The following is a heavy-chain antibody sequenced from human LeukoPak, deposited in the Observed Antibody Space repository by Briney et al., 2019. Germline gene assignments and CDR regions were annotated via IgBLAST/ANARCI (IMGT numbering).Heavy chain of an antibody. D-gene: IGHD2-15*01. CDR3: ARQDCSGGSCFSGFDP. J-gene: IGHJ5*02. Sequence: PGESLKISCKGSGYSFTSYWIGWVRQMPGKGLEWMGIIYPGDSDTRYSPSFQGQVTISADKSIGTAYLQWSSLKASDTAMYYCARQDCSGGSCFSGFDPWGQGTLVTVSS. CDR2: IYPGDSDT. V-gene: IGHV5-51*01. CDR1: GYSFTSYW.